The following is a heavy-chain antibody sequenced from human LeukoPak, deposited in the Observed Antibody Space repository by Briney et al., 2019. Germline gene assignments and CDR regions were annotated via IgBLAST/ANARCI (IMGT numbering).Heavy chain of an antibody. D-gene: IGHD6-13*01. V-gene: IGHV4-30-2*01. CDR2: IYHSGST. CDR1: GGSISSGGYY. CDR3: ARGSSSSWYGGGFDY. J-gene: IGHJ4*02. Sequence: SETLSLTCTVSGGSISSGGYYWSWIRQPPGKGLEWIGYIYHSGSTYYNPSLKSRVTISVDRSKNQFSLKLSSVTAADTAVYYCARGSSSSWYGGGFDYWGQGTLVTVSS.